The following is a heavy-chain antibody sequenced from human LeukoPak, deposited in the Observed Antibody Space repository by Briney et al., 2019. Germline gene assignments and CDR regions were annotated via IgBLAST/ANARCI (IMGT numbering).Heavy chain of an antibody. CDR3: ARGNDYYDSSGYYHRQLDY. CDR2: INHTGST. CDR1: GGSFSGYY. Sequence: SETLSLTCAVYGGSFSGYYWSWIRQPPGKGLEWIGEINHTGSTNYNPSLRSRVSISADTPNNQFSLKGSSVSAADTGVYYCARGNDYYDSSGYYHRQLDYWGQGALVTVSS. V-gene: IGHV4-34*01. D-gene: IGHD3-22*01. J-gene: IGHJ4*02.